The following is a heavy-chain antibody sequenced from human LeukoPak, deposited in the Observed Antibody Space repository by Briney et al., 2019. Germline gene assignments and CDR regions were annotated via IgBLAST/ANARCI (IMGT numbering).Heavy chain of an antibody. CDR1: GVSINSDAYF. CDR2: IYHSGNT. V-gene: IGHV4-30-2*01. Sequence: PSETLSLTCTVSGVSINSDAYFWSWIRQPPGKGLEWIGYIYHSGNTYYNPSLKSRVTISVDTSKNQFSLKLSSVTAADTAVYYCARSGGRSGYQIDYWGQGALVTVSS. D-gene: IGHD3-22*01. J-gene: IGHJ4*02. CDR3: ARSGGRSGYQIDY.